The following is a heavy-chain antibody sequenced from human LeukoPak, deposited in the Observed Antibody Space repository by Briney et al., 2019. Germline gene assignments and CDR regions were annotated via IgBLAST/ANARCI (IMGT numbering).Heavy chain of an antibody. CDR1: GFTFDDYA. Sequence: PGRSLRLSCAASGFTFDDYAMHWVRQAPGKGLEWVSGISWNSGSIGYADSVKGRFTISRDNAKNSLYLQMNSLRAEDTALYYCAKDAYGSESYVNCWGQGTLVTVSS. V-gene: IGHV3-9*01. CDR3: AKDAYGSESYVNC. CDR2: ISWNSGSI. D-gene: IGHD3-10*01. J-gene: IGHJ4*02.